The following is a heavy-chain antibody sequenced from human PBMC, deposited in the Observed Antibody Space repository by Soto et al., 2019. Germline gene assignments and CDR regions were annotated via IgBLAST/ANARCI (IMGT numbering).Heavy chain of an antibody. D-gene: IGHD2-15*01. CDR3: ARETKTYCSGGSCNWFDP. J-gene: IGHJ5*02. V-gene: IGHV4-31*03. CDR1: GGSISGDGSY. CDR2: IYYSGTT. Sequence: SETLSLTCSVSGGSISGDGSYWAWIRQDPGKGLEWIGYIYYSGTTYYNPSLRSRASISVDTSKSQFSLRLDSVNAADTAIYYCARETKTYCSGGSCNWFDPWGQGILVTVS.